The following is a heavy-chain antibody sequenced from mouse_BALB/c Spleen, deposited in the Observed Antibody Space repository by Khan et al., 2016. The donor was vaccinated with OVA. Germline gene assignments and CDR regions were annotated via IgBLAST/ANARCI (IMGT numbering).Heavy chain of an antibody. CDR1: GYSFTSYY. V-gene: IGHV1S135*01. Sequence: VQLKQSGPELMKPGASVKISCKASGYSFTSYYIHWVMESHGKSLEWIGYIDPFSGDTTYNQNFKGKATLTVDKSSSTAYILLSNLTSEDSAVYYCTRHGYVAWFTYWGQGTLVTVSA. CDR2: IDPFSGDT. D-gene: IGHD2-2*01. J-gene: IGHJ3*01. CDR3: TRHGYVAWFTY.